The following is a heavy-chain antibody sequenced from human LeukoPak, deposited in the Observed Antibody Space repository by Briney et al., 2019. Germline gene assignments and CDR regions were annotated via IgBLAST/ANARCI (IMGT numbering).Heavy chain of an antibody. Sequence: SGGSLRLSCAASGFTFSSYEMNWVRQAPGKGLEWVSYISSGSTIYYADSVKGRFTISRDNAKNSLYLQMNSLRAEDTAVYYCARGEPYYYDSSGYLGDVWGQGTTVTVSS. J-gene: IGHJ6*02. CDR2: ISSGSTI. CDR1: GFTFSSYE. D-gene: IGHD3-22*01. V-gene: IGHV3-48*03. CDR3: ARGEPYYYDSSGYLGDV.